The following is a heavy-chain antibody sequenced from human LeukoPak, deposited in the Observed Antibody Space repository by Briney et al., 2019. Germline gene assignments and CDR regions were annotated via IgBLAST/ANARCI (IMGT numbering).Heavy chain of an antibody. CDR2: IKQDGSEV. CDR3: AGPFFYFDC. V-gene: IGHV3-7*02. CDR1: GFNFNKYW. D-gene: IGHD3-3*01. Sequence: GGSLRLSCAASGFNFNKYWMSWVRQPPGKGLEWVANIKQDGSEVYYVDSVKGRFTISRDNAKNSLYLQMNSLRAEDTAVYYCAGPFFYFDCWGQGTLVTVSS. J-gene: IGHJ4*02.